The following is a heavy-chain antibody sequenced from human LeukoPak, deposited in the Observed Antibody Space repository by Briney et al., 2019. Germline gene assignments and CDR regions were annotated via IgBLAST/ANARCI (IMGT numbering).Heavy chain of an antibody. D-gene: IGHD3-22*01. CDR2: IYPGDSDT. J-gene: IGHJ4*02. Sequence: GESRKISCKGSGYSFTSYWIGWVRQMPGKGLEWMGIIYPGDSDTRYSPSFQGQVTISADKSISTAYLQWSSLKASDTAMYYCASSPYYYDSSGYYFDYWGQGTLVTVSS. V-gene: IGHV5-51*01. CDR1: GYSFTSYW. CDR3: ASSPYYYDSSGYYFDY.